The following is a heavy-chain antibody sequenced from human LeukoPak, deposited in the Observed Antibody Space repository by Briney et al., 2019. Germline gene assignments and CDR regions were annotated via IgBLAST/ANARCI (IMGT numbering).Heavy chain of an antibody. CDR2: ISWDGGST. D-gene: IGHD3-10*01. J-gene: IGHJ6*03. CDR3: AKDKPTMVRGVYYYYMDV. CDR1: GFTFDDYT. V-gene: IGHV3-43*01. Sequence: GGSLRLSCAASGFTFDDYTMHWVRQAPGKGLEWVSLISWDGGSTYYADSVKGRFTISRDNSKNSLYLQMNSLRTEDTALYYCAKDKPTMVRGVYYYYMDVWGKGTTVTVSS.